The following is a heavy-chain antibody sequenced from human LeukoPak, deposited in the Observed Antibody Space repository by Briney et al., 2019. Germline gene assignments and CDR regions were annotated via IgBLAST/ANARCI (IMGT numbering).Heavy chain of an antibody. Sequence: SETLSLTCSVSGCSITGYSWSWIRQTPGKGLEWIGYIYYNGGTHYNPSLNSRLSMSVDTPNKQFSLNLRSVTAADTAVYYCVRGPYGSSISNWFDPWGQGLLVTVSS. CDR1: GCSITGYS. CDR3: VRGPYGSSISNWFDP. D-gene: IGHD3-10*01. V-gene: IGHV4-59*01. CDR2: IYYNGGT. J-gene: IGHJ5*02.